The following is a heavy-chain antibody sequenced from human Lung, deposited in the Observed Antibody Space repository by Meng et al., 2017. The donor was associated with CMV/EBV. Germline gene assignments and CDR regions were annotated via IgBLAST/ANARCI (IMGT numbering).Heavy chain of an antibody. CDR3: AKSQGVTVAGQYYYFDY. D-gene: IGHD6-19*01. CDR1: GFTFDDYA. J-gene: IGHJ4*02. Sequence: GGSLRLXCAASGFTFDDYAMHWVRQVPGKGLEWVSGISWNSRNIVYADSVKGRFTISRDNAKSSLYLQMNSLRGEDTALYYCAKSQGVTVAGQYYYFDYLGQGXLVTVSS. CDR2: ISWNSRNI. V-gene: IGHV3-9*01.